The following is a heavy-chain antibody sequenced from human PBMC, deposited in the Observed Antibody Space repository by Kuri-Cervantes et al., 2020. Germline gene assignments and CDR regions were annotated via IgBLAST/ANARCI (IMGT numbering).Heavy chain of an antibody. CDR3: AREHTEPRMVQGVRRVRMDV. D-gene: IGHD3-10*01. Sequence: ASVKVSCKASGYTFTSYGISWVRQAPGQGLEWMGWISAYNGNTNYAQKLQGRVTTTTDTSTSTAYMELRSLRSDDTAVYYCAREHTEPRMVQGVRRVRMDVWGKGTTVTVSS. CDR2: ISAYNGNT. CDR1: GYTFTSYG. J-gene: IGHJ6*04. V-gene: IGHV1-18*01.